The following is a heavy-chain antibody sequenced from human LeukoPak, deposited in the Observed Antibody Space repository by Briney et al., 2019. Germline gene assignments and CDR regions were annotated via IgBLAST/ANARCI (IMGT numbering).Heavy chain of an antibody. CDR3: ARAWATDYFDY. CDR2: ILCSGSN. J-gene: IGHJ4*02. Sequence: PSETLSLTCSGSDCSISSSRYYWGWIRQPPGKGLEWIGSILCSGSNSYNPSLKSRVTISVDTSKNQFSLKLSSVTAADKAMYYCARAWATDYFDYWGQGTLVSVSS. CDR1: DCSISSSRYY. V-gene: IGHV4-39*07.